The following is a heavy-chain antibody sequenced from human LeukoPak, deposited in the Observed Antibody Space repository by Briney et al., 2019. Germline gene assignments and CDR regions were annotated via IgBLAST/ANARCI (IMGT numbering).Heavy chain of an antibody. CDR2: MNWNGDSR. CDR1: GLIFDDYG. CDR3: ARVTGYYFYIDL. J-gene: IGHJ6*03. Sequence: RPGGSLRLSCGASGLIFDDYGMAWVRQAPGKGLEWVAGMNWNGDSRGYADSVKGRFTISRDNAKNSLQLQMSSLRPEDTAFYYCARVTGYYFYIDLWGNGTTVTVSS. V-gene: IGHV3-20*04.